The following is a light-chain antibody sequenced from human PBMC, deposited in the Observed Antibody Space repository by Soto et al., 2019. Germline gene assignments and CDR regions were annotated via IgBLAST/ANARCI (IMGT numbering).Light chain of an antibody. Sequence: EIVMTQSPATLSVSPGERATLSCRASQSVNSYLAWYQQKPGQAPRLLIYGASTRATGVPARCSGSGSGTEFTLTISSLQSEDFAVYYCQQCNDWPLITFGQGTRLEAK. CDR3: QQCNDWPLIT. J-gene: IGKJ5*01. V-gene: IGKV3-15*01. CDR1: QSVNSY. CDR2: GAS.